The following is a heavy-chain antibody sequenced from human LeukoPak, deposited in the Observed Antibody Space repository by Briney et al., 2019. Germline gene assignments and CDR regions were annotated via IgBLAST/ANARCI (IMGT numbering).Heavy chain of an antibody. CDR1: GFTFSSYA. D-gene: IGHD5/OR15-5a*01. Sequence: GGSLILSCAASGFTFSSYAMSWVRQAPGKGLEWVSDISGSGGSTYYADSVKGRFTISRDNSKNTLYLQMNSLRTEDTAVYYCAKQAGSTSYYYYYMDVWGKGTTVTVSS. CDR2: ISGSGGST. CDR3: AKQAGSTSYYYYYMDV. V-gene: IGHV3-23*01. J-gene: IGHJ6*03.